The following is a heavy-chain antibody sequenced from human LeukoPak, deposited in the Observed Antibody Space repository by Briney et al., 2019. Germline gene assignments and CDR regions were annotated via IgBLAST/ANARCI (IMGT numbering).Heavy chain of an antibody. Sequence: SETLSLTCTVPGGSISSSSYYWGWIRQPPGKGLEWIGSIYYSGSTYYNPSLKSRVTISVDTSKNQFSLKLSSVTAADTAVYYCARRVLVIAIPHQYNWFDPWGQGTLVTVSS. CDR2: IYYSGST. CDR3: ARRVLVIAIPHQYNWFDP. CDR1: GGSISSSSYY. V-gene: IGHV4-39*01. J-gene: IGHJ5*02. D-gene: IGHD2-21*01.